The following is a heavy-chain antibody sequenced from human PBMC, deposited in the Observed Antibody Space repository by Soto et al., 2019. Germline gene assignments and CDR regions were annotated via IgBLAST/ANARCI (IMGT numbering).Heavy chain of an antibody. Sequence: WGSLRLSCAASGLFFIDYYFSFIRHSPGKGLECVTYISGTGDTKYYADSVKGRFTISRDNTKNSLYLQVNSLRAEDAAVYYCAIGGGQIYYKGLDVWGQGTTVTVSS. CDR3: AIGGGQIYYKGLDV. CDR2: ISGTGDTK. D-gene: IGHD3-10*01. V-gene: IGHV3-11*01. J-gene: IGHJ6*02. CDR1: GLFFIDYY.